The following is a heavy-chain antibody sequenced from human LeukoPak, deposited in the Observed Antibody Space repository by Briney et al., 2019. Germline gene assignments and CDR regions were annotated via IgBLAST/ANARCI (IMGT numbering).Heavy chain of an antibody. D-gene: IGHD1-26*01. CDR2: INPNSGGT. CDR3: ARAWSGSYETPY. CDR1: GYTSTGYY. V-gene: IGHV1-2*06. J-gene: IGHJ4*02. Sequence: GASVKASCKASGYTSTGYYMHWVRQAPGQGLEWMGRINPNSGGTNYAQEFQGRVTMTRDTSISTAYMELSRLRSDDTAVYYCARAWSGSYETPYWGQGTLATVSS.